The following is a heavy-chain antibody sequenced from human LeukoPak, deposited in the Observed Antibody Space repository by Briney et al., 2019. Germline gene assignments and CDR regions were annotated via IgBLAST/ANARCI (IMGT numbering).Heavy chain of an antibody. V-gene: IGHV4-34*01. CDR3: ARGSVVPAAMDV. CDR1: GGSFSGYY. D-gene: IGHD2-2*01. Sequence: SETLSLTCAVYGGSFSGYYWSWIRQPPGKGLEWIGEINHSGSTNYNPSLKSRVTISVDTSKNQFSLKLSSVTAADTAVYYCARGSVVPAAMDVWGQGTAVTVSS. CDR2: INHSGST. J-gene: IGHJ6*02.